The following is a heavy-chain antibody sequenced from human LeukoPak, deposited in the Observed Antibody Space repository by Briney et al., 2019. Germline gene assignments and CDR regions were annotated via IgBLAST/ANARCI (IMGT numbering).Heavy chain of an antibody. CDR3: ASTFITIFGVVHYYYYYYMDV. D-gene: IGHD3-3*01. J-gene: IGHJ6*03. CDR2: IIPIFGTA. CDR1: GGTFSRYA. V-gene: IGHV1-69*05. Sequence: SVKVSCKASGGTFSRYAISWVRQAPGQGLEWMGGIIPIFGTATYAQKFQGRVTITTDETTSTAYMELSSLRSEDTAVYYCASTFITIFGVVHYYYYYYMDVWGKGTTVTVSS.